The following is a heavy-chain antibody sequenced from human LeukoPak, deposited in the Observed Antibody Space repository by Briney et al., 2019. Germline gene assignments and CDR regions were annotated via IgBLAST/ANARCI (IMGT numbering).Heavy chain of an antibody. J-gene: IGHJ4*02. Sequence: ASVKVSCKASGYTFTNYGFSWVRQVPGQGHEWMGWISAYDGNTKYAQKFQGRVTVTTDTSTSTAYMGLRSLRSDDTAVYYCANVATTHLDYWGQGTLVTVSS. V-gene: IGHV1-18*01. CDR2: ISAYDGNT. D-gene: IGHD5-12*01. CDR1: GYTFTNYG. CDR3: ANVATTHLDY.